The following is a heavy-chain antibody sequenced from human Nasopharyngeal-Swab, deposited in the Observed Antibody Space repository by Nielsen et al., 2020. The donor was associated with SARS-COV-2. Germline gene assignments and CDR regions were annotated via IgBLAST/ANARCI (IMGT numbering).Heavy chain of an antibody. D-gene: IGHD2-15*01. CDR2: ISSSSSYM. CDR3: ARDRVVVVAATQYYFDY. Sequence: GESLKISCAASGFTFSSYSMNWVRQAPGKGLEWVSSISSSSSYMYYADSVKGRFTISRDDAKNSLYLQMNSLRAEDTAVYYCARDRVVVVAATQYYFDYWGQGTLVTVSS. V-gene: IGHV3-21*01. CDR1: GFTFSSYS. J-gene: IGHJ4*02.